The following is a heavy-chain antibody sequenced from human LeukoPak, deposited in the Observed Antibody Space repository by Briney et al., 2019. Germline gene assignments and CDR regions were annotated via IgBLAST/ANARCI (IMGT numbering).Heavy chain of an antibody. J-gene: IGHJ2*01. CDR1: GGSISSYY. D-gene: IGHD5-12*01. Sequence: PSETLSLTCTVSGGSISSYYWSWIRQPAGKGLEWIGRIYTSGSTNYNPSLKSRVTMSVDTPKNQFSLKLSSVTAADTAVYYCARDYSGYDWDWYFDLWGRGTLVTASS. V-gene: IGHV4-4*07. CDR2: IYTSGST. CDR3: ARDYSGYDWDWYFDL.